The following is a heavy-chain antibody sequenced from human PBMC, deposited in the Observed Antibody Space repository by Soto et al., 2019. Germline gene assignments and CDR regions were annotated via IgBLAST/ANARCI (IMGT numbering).Heavy chain of an antibody. J-gene: IGHJ6*02. V-gene: IGHV1-2*02. CDR2: INPNSGGT. CDR3: ARGWDTIFGVVIPNYGMDV. CDR1: GYTFTGYY. Sequence: ASVKVSCKASGYTFTGYYMHWVRQAPGQGLEWMGWINPNSGGTNYAQKFQGRVTMTRVTSISTAYMELSRLRSDDTAVYYRARGWDTIFGVVIPNYGMDVWGQGTTVTVSS. D-gene: IGHD3-3*01.